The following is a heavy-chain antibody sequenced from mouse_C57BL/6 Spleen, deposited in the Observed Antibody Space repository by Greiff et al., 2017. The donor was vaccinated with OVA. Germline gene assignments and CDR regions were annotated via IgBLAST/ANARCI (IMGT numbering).Heavy chain of an antibody. J-gene: IGHJ2*01. CDR2: ISDGGSYT. CDR3: ARDLTGTFDY. D-gene: IGHD4-1*01. Sequence: VQLQQSGGGLVKPGGSLKLSCAASGFTFSSYAMSWVRQTPEKRLEWVATISDGGSYTYYPDNVKGRFTISRDNAKNNLYLQMSHLKSEDTAMYYCARDLTGTFDYWGQGTTLTVSS. V-gene: IGHV5-4*01. CDR1: GFTFSSYA.